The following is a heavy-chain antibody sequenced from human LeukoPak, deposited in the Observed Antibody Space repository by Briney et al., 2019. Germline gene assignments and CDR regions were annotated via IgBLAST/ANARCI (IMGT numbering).Heavy chain of an antibody. D-gene: IGHD6-13*01. Sequence: GGSLRLSCAASGLTFSSYAMSWVRQAPGKGLEWVSAISGSGGSTYYADSVKGRFTISRDNSKNTLYLQMNSLRAEETAVYYCAKDLFDSSSWYTSPPDYWGQGTLVTVSS. CDR2: ISGSGGST. CDR1: GLTFSSYA. V-gene: IGHV3-23*01. CDR3: AKDLFDSSSWYTSPPDY. J-gene: IGHJ4*02.